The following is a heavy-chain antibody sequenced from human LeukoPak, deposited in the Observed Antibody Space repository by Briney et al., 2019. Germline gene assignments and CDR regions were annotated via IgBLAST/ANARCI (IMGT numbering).Heavy chain of an antibody. Sequence: ASVKVSCKASGYTFTSYGISWVRQAPGQGLEWMGWISAYNGNTNYAQKLQGRVTMTTDTSTSTAYMELRSLRPDDTAVYYCARDLYYDFWSGYTFDYWGQGTLVTVSS. V-gene: IGHV1-18*01. J-gene: IGHJ4*02. CDR1: GYTFTSYG. CDR2: ISAYNGNT. D-gene: IGHD3-3*01. CDR3: ARDLYYDFWSGYTFDY.